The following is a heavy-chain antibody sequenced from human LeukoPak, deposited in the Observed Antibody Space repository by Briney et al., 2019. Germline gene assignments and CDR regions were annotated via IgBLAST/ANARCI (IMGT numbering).Heavy chain of an antibody. Sequence: ASVKVSCKASGYTFTSYYMHWVRQAPGQGLEWMGIINPSGGSTSYAQKFQGRVTMTRDTSTSTVYMGLSSLRSEDTAVYYCARAIVVVPAARKGLDAFDIWGQGTMVTVSS. J-gene: IGHJ3*02. V-gene: IGHV1-46*01. CDR3: ARAIVVVPAARKGLDAFDI. CDR1: GYTFTSYY. D-gene: IGHD2-2*01. CDR2: INPSGGST.